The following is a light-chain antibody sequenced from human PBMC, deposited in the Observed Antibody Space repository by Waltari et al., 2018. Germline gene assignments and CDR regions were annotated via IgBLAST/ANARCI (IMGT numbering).Light chain of an antibody. J-gene: IGKJ4*01. CDR1: QRLLSNK. V-gene: IGKV1-5*03. Sequence: LPMPHSSSTLSASVDHIVHITCRASQRLLSNKWAWYHEKPGKAPKLLIYKASNLESGVPSGLSGSGSGTEFTLTISSLQPDDFATYYCQQYNSYPLTFGGGTKVEIK. CDR2: KAS. CDR3: QQYNSYPLT.